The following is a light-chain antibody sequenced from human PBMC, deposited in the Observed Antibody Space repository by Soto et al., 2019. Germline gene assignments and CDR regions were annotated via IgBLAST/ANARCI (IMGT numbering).Light chain of an antibody. V-gene: IGKV1-39*01. CDR3: QQSHSSPRT. CDR1: QTIHNF. Sequence: DIQMTQSPSSLFASVGDGVTVSCRASQTIHNFFNWYHQNPGKAPKLLIYGASSLLSGFPSRFSGGGSGTTFTLTINSVQPDDFGIYYCQQSHSSPRTFGQGTTV. J-gene: IGKJ1*01. CDR2: GAS.